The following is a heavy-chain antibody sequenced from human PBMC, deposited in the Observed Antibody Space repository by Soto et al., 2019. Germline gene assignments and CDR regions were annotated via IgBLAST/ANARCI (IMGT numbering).Heavy chain of an antibody. Sequence: SVKVSCRASGFTFTSSAVQGVRQARGQRLEWIGWIVVGSGKTNYAQKFQERVTITRDMSTSTAYMELSSLRSEDTAVYYCAAGVGAVAGTGAFDICGQGTMVTFSS. CDR2: IVVGSGKT. CDR3: AAGVGAVAGTGAFDI. J-gene: IGHJ3*02. D-gene: IGHD6-19*01. CDR1: GFTFTSSA. V-gene: IGHV1-58*01.